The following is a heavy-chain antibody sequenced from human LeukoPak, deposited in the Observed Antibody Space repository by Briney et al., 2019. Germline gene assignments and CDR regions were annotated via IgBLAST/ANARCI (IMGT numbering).Heavy chain of an antibody. CDR1: RLTFSDSY. CDR3: ARNQNYDFLTAYYAPTYFYYMDV. Sequence: PGGSLRLSCAASRLTFSDSYMSWVRQAPGKGLEWISYISSSGGTIYYADSVKGRFTISRDNAKNSLFLQMNSLRAEDTAVYYCARNQNYDFLTAYYAPTYFYYMDVWGKGTTVTVSS. D-gene: IGHD3-9*01. V-gene: IGHV3-11*01. J-gene: IGHJ6*03. CDR2: ISSSGGTI.